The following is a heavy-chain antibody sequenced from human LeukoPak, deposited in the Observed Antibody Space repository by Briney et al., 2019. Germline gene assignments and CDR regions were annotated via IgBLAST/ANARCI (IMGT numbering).Heavy chain of an antibody. V-gene: IGHV5-51*01. CDR3: ARHACGGDCWGWFDP. CDR2: VYPGDSDT. Sequence: GESLKISCKGSGYRFTSYWIGWVRQMPGKGLEWMGIVYPGDSDTRYSPSFQDQVTISADKSISTAYLQWSSLKAPDTAMYYCARHACGGDCWGWFDPWGQGTLVTVSS. J-gene: IGHJ5*02. CDR1: GYRFTSYW. D-gene: IGHD2-21*02.